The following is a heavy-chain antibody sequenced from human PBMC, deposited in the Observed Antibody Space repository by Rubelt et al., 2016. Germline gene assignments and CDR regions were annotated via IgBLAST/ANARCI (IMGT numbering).Heavy chain of an antibody. Sequence: EVQLVQSGAAVKKPGESLKISCKGSGCSFTSYWIGWVRQMPGKGLVWMGSIYPGDSDTRYSPSFQGQVTIPADKSIWPAYLQWSSLKASDTAMYYCARHGQVQSGDAFDIWGQGTMVTVSS. CDR3: ARHGQVQSGDAFDI. J-gene: IGHJ3*02. CDR2: IYPGDSDT. D-gene: IGHD1-26*01. CDR1: GCSFTSYW. V-gene: IGHV5-51*01.